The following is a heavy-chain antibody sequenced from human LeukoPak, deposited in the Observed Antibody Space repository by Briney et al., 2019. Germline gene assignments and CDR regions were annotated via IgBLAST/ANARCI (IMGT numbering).Heavy chain of an antibody. CDR1: GFSFSSYS. D-gene: IGHD5-12*01. V-gene: IGHV3-48*01. Sequence: GGSLRLSCTASGFSFSSYSMNWVRQAPGKGLEWVSYISSSSNTIYYADSVKGRFTISRDNSKNTLYLQMKSLRAEDTAVYYCAKGGGYEAQYYYYYLDVWGKGTTVTISS. CDR3: AKGGGYEAQYYYYYLDV. J-gene: IGHJ6*03. CDR2: ISSSSNTI.